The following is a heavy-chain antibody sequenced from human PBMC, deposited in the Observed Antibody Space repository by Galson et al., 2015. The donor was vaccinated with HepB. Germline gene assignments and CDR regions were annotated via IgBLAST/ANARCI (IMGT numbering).Heavy chain of an antibody. D-gene: IGHD4/OR15-4a*01. CDR2: SRNKANSYTT. Sequence: SLRLPCAAPGFTFSDHYMDWVRQAPGKGLEWVGRSRNKANSYTTEYVASVRGRFTISRDESMNSLYLQMNSLKTEDTAVYYCARGARGVNVGSANYYGMDVWGQGTTVTVSS. CDR1: GFTFSDHY. V-gene: IGHV3-72*01. CDR3: ARGARGVNVGSANYYGMDV. J-gene: IGHJ6*02.